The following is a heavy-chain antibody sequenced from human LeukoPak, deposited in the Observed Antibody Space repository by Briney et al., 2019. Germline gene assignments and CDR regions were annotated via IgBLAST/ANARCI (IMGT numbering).Heavy chain of an antibody. CDR3: ARHATVTSSGLYYYYYMDV. J-gene: IGHJ6*03. Sequence: PSETLSLTCTVSGGSISSSSYYWGWIRQPPGKGLEWIGSIYYSGSTYYNPSLKSRVTISVDTSKNQFSLKLHSVTAADTAVYYCARHATVTSSGLYYYYYMDVWGKGTTVTISS. D-gene: IGHD4-17*01. V-gene: IGHV4-39*01. CDR1: GGSISSSSYY. CDR2: IYYSGST.